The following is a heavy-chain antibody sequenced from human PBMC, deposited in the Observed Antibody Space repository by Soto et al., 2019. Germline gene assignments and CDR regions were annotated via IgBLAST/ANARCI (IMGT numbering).Heavy chain of an antibody. Sequence: PGESLKISCKASGYTFTSYWIGWVRQMPGKGLEWMGIIYPGDSDTRYGPSFQGQVTISADKSIRTAYLQWNSLKASDTAMYYCASYSSGYYYGMDVWGQGTTVTVSS. CDR2: IYPGDSDT. CDR3: ASYSSGYYYGMDV. V-gene: IGHV5-51*01. D-gene: IGHD6-6*01. J-gene: IGHJ6*02. CDR1: GYTFTSYW.